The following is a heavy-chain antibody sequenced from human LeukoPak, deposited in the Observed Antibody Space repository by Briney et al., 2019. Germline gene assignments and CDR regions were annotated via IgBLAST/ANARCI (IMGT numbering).Heavy chain of an antibody. CDR1: GFTFSSYS. D-gene: IGHD3-22*01. Sequence: GGSLRLSCAASGFTFSSYSMNWVRQAPGKGLEWVSYISSSSSTIYYADSVKGRFTISRDNSKNTLYLQMNSLRAEDTAVYYCAKGETMIDFDYWGQGTLVTVSS. J-gene: IGHJ4*02. V-gene: IGHV3-48*01. CDR2: ISSSSSTI. CDR3: AKGETMIDFDY.